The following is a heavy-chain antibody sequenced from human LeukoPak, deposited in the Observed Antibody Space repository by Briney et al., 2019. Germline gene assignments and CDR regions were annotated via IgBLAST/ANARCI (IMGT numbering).Heavy chain of an antibody. CDR1: GFTFSDFY. Sequence: GGSLRLSCAASGFTFSDFYMSWIRQAPGKGLEWVSYISSSGSTIYYADSVKGRFTISRDNAKNSLYLQMNSLRAEDTAVYYCARDRDGYIYYYYYYMDVWGKGTTVTVSS. CDR2: ISSSGSTI. J-gene: IGHJ6*03. V-gene: IGHV3-11*01. CDR3: ARDRDGYIYYYYYYMDV. D-gene: IGHD5-24*01.